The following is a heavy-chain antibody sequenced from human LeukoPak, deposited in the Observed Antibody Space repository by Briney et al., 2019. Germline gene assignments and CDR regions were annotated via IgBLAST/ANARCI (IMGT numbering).Heavy chain of an antibody. CDR2: INSDGSST. CDR1: GFTFTTFW. D-gene: IGHD5-24*01. J-gene: IGHJ3*02. Sequence: GGSLRLSCATSGFTFTTFWMHWVRQAPGKGLVWVSRINSDGSSTSYADSVKGRFTISRDNAKNTLYLQMNSLRAEDTAVYYCASSILQRWLQFRDDAFDIWGQGTMVTVSS. CDR3: ASSILQRWLQFRDDAFDI. V-gene: IGHV3-74*01.